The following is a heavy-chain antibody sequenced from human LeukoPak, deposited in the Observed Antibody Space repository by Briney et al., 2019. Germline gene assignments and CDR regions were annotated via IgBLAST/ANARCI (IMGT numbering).Heavy chain of an antibody. D-gene: IGHD3-10*01. CDR1: GFTFSGYW. V-gene: IGHV3-7*01. J-gene: IGHJ4*02. CDR3: ASLVWFETPTDY. Sequence: GGSLRLSCAASGFTFSGYWMTWVRQAPGKGLEWVANIKHDGSAKYYVDSVKGRFTISRDNAKNSLYLQMTSVRAEDTAVYYCASLVWFETPTDYWGQGTLVAVSS. CDR2: IKHDGSAK.